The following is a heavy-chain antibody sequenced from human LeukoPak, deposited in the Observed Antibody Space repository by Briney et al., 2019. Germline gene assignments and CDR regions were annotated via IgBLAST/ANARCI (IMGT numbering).Heavy chain of an antibody. CDR1: GFTFSSYA. V-gene: IGHV3-23*01. D-gene: IGHD3-3*01. J-gene: IGHJ4*02. Sequence: GGSLRLSCAASGFTFSSYAMSWVRQAPGKGLEWVSAISGSGGSTYYADSVKGRFTISRDNSKNTLYLQMNSLRAEDTAVYYCAKCYDFWSGYFNPLDYWGQGTLVTVSS. CDR3: AKCYDFWSGYFNPLDY. CDR2: ISGSGGST.